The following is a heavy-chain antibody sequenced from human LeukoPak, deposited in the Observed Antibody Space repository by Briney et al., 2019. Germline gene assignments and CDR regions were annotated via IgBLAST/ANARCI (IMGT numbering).Heavy chain of an antibody. CDR2: INPDGSST. CDR3: GRYRSGYYSDF. D-gene: IGHD3-22*01. V-gene: IGHV3-74*01. J-gene: IGHJ4*02. CDR1: GFTFSHYG. Sequence: GGSLRLSCAASGFTFSHYGLHWARHAPGKGLVWVSHINPDGSSTNYADSVKGRFTISRDNANNTLFLQMNSLRVEDTAVYYCGRYRSGYYSDFWGQGTLVTVSS.